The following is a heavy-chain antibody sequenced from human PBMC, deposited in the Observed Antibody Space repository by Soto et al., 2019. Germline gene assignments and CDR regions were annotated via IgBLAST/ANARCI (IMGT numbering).Heavy chain of an antibody. CDR1: GGTFSSYT. V-gene: IGHV1-69*08. Sequence: QVQLVQSGAEVKKPGSSVKVSCKASGGTFSSYTISWVRQAPGQGLEWMGRIIPILGIANYAQKFQGRVTITADKSTSTAYMDLSSLRSEDTAVYYCARDQTTAYYFDYWGQGTLVTVSS. CDR3: ARDQTTAYYFDY. CDR2: IIPILGIA. D-gene: IGHD4-17*01. J-gene: IGHJ4*02.